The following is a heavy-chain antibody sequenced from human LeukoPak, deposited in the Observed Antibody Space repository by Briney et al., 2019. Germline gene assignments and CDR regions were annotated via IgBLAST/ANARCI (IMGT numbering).Heavy chain of an antibody. CDR2: MWVSDGYT. Sequence: GSLRLSCAASGFTFDNYAMTWVRQAPGKGLEWVSAMWVSDGYTYYADSVQGRFIISRDKSKNTVSLQMNSLTGDDTALYYCARVAGSYSIRPFDFWGQGTVVIVSS. J-gene: IGHJ4*02. D-gene: IGHD1-26*01. V-gene: IGHV3-23*01. CDR1: GFTFDNYA. CDR3: ARVAGSYSIRPFDF.